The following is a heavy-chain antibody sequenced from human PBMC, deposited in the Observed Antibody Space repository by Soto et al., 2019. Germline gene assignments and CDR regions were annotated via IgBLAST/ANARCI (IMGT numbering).Heavy chain of an antibody. Sequence: QVQLQESGPGLVKPSQTLSLTCTVSGGSISSGGYYWSWIRQHPGKGLEWIGYIYYSGSTYYNPSLKSRVTISVDTSKNQFSLKLSSVTAADTAVYYCARERGTRRDVYRDWFDPWGQGTLVTVSS. CDR2: IYYSGST. V-gene: IGHV4-31*03. D-gene: IGHD3-16*01. CDR3: ARERGTRRDVYRDWFDP. CDR1: GGSISSGGYY. J-gene: IGHJ5*02.